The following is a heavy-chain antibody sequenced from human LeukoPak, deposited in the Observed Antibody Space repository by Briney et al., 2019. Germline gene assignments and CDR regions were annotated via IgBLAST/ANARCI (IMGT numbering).Heavy chain of an antibody. J-gene: IGHJ4*02. CDR2: MNPNSGNT. CDR3: ARGYCSSTSCYATDY. CDR1: GYTFTSYY. V-gene: IGHV1-8*03. Sequence: GASVKVSCKASGYTFTSYYMHWVRQATGQGLEWMGWMNPNSGNTGYAQKFQGRVTITADESTSTAYMELSSLRSEDTAVYYCARGYCSSTSCYATDYWGQGTLVTVSS. D-gene: IGHD2-2*01.